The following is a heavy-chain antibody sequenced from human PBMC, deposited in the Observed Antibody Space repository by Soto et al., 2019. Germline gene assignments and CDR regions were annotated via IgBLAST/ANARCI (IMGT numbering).Heavy chain of an antibody. CDR2: IYYSGST. Sequence: SETLSLTCTVSGGPISSYYWSWIRQPPGKGLEWIGYIYYSGSTNYNPSLKSRVTISVDTSKNQFSLKLSSVTAADTAVYYCARSTTFPSFTFDYWGQGTLVTVSS. CDR3: ARSTTFPSFTFDY. CDR1: GGPISSYY. V-gene: IGHV4-59*01. J-gene: IGHJ4*02. D-gene: IGHD1-1*01.